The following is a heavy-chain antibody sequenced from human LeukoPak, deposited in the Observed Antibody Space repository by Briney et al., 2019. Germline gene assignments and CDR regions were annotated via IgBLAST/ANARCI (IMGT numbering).Heavy chain of an antibody. Sequence: GGSLRLSCAASGLTFSSYWMSWVRQAPGKGLEWVASIKQDGTETYYVDSVKGRFTISRDNAKNSLYLQMNSLRVDDTAMYYCARGDSGWGGGDAFYIWGQGTMVTVSS. J-gene: IGHJ3*02. CDR1: GLTFSSYW. D-gene: IGHD3-10*01. CDR3: ARGDSGWGGGDAFYI. V-gene: IGHV3-7*01. CDR2: IKQDGTET.